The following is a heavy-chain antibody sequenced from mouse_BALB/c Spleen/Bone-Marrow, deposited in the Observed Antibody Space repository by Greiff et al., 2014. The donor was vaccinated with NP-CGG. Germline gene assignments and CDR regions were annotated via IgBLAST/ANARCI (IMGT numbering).Heavy chain of an antibody. J-gene: IGHJ3*01. D-gene: IGHD3-1*01. CDR1: GYTFTDYN. CDR2: INPNNGGT. Sequence: EVQLQQSGPELVKPGASVEIPCKASGYTFTDYNMDWVKQSHGQSLEWIGDINPNNGGTIYNQKFKGKATLTVDKSSSTAYMELRSLTSEDAAVDYCAREGFGAWFDYWGQGTLVTVSA. V-gene: IGHV1-18*01. CDR3: AREGFGAWFDY.